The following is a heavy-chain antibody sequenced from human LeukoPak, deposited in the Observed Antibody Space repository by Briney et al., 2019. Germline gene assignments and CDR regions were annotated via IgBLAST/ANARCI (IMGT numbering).Heavy chain of an antibody. CDR3: ARAWYPEYFQY. CDR2: ISTSGSVI. J-gene: IGHJ1*01. Sequence: PGGSLRLSCTASGFTFSSYEMHWVRQAPGRGLECVSYISTSGSVIYYAESVKGRFTIPRDNAKNSVNLQMNSLRAEDTAVYYCARAWYPEYFQYWGQGTLVTVSS. CDR1: GFTFSSYE. V-gene: IGHV3-48*03. D-gene: IGHD6-13*01.